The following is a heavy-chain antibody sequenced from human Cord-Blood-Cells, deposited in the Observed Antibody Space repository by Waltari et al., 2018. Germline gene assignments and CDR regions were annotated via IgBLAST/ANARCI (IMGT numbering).Heavy chain of an antibody. Sequence: EVQLVESGGGVVQPGGSLRLSCAASGFTFDDYAMHWVRQAPGKGLEWVSIRSGDGGSKYYADSVKGRFTISRDNSKNSLYLQMNSLRTEDTALYYCAKDMSGSYFDYWGQGTLVTVSS. V-gene: IGHV3-43*02. CDR2: RSGDGGSK. CDR3: AKDMSGSYFDY. CDR1: GFTFDDYA. J-gene: IGHJ4*02. D-gene: IGHD1-26*01.